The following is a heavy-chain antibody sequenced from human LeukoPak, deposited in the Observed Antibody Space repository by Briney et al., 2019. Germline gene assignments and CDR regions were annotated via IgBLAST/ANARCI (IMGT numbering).Heavy chain of an antibody. CDR3: ARGPPTYTAMVTGDAFDI. Sequence: ASVKVSCKASGYTFTSYDINWVRQAPGQGLEWMGWMNPNSGNTGYAQKFQGRVTMTRNTSISTAYMELSSLRSEDTAVYYCARGPPTYTAMVTGDAFDIWGQGTMVTVSS. D-gene: IGHD5-18*01. CDR2: MNPNSGNT. J-gene: IGHJ3*02. V-gene: IGHV1-8*01. CDR1: GYTFTSYD.